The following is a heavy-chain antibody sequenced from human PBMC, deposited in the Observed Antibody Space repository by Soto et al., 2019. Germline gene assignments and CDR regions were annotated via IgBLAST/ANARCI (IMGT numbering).Heavy chain of an antibody. J-gene: IGHJ3*02. CDR3: ARRAVGATSFVFDI. Sequence: ALSVTCAVSGVSISRGGYSWSWIRQPPGKGLEWIGYIYHSGSTYYNPSLKSRVTISVDRSKNQFSLKLSSVTAADTAVYYCARRAVGATSFVFDIWGQGTMVT. V-gene: IGHV4-30-2*01. D-gene: IGHD1-26*01. CDR2: IYHSGST. CDR1: GVSISRGGYS.